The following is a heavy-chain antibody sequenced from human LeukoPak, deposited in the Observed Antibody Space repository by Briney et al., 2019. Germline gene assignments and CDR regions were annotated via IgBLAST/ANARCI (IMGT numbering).Heavy chain of an antibody. CDR3: AKDLADLGISGSYFDY. CDR1: GFTFSSYG. D-gene: IGHD1-26*01. V-gene: IGHV3-30*02. Sequence: PRGSLRDSCAASGFTFSSYGMHWVRQAPGKGLEWVAFIRYDGSNKYYADSVKGRFTISRDNSKNTLYLQMNSLRAEDTAVYYCAKDLADLGISGSYFDYWGPGTLVTVSS. J-gene: IGHJ4*02. CDR2: IRYDGSNK.